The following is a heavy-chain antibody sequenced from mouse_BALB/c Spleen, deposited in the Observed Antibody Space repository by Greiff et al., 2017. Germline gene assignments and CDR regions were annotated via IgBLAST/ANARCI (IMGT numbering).Heavy chain of an antibody. CDR3: ARGPSYGNYVAMDY. D-gene: IGHD2-1*01. CDR1: GFSLTSYG. J-gene: IGHJ4*01. CDR2: IWAGGST. V-gene: IGHV2-9*02. Sequence: VMLVESGPGLVAPSQSLSITCTVSGFSLTSYGVHWVRQPPGKGLEWLGVIWAGGSTNYNSALMSRLSISKDNSKSQVFLKMNSLQTDDTAMYYCARGPSYGNYVAMDYWGQGTSVTVSS.